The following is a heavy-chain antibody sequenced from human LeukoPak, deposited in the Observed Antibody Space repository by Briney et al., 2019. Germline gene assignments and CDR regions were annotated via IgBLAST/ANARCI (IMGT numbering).Heavy chain of an antibody. CDR3: ARGPSGWYVY. J-gene: IGHJ4*02. V-gene: IGHV4-34*01. D-gene: IGHD6-19*01. Sequence: SETLSLTCAVYGGSFSGYYWSWIRQPPGKGLEWIGEINHSGSTNYNPSLKSRVTISVDTSKNQFSLKLSSVTAADTAVYYCARGPSGWYVYWGQGTLVTVSS. CDR1: GGSFSGYY. CDR2: INHSGST.